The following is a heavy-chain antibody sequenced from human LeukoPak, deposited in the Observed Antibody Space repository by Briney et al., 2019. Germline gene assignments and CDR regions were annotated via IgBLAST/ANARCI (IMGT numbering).Heavy chain of an antibody. CDR2: ISAYNGNT. D-gene: IGHD3-16*02. CDR3: ARLRLGELSSGFDY. Sequence: ASVKVSCNASGYTFTSYAISWVRQAPGQGREWMGWISAYNGNTNYAQKLQGRVTMTTDTSTNTAYMEVRSLRSDDAAVYYCARLRLGELSSGFDYWGQGTLVTVSS. CDR1: GYTFTSYA. J-gene: IGHJ4*02. V-gene: IGHV1-18*01.